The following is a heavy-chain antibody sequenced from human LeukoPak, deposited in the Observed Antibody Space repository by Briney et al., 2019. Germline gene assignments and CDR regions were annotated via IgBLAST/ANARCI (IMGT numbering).Heavy chain of an antibody. J-gene: IGHJ4*02. CDR3: ARRNYYDSSGYYL. CDR2: IYYSGST. CDR1: GGSISSGDYY. V-gene: IGHV4-30-4*01. Sequence: SQTLSLTCTVSGGSISSGDYYWSWIRQPPGKGLEWIGYIYYSGSTYYNPSLKSRVTISVDTSKNQFSLRLSYVTAADTAVYYCARRNYYDSSGYYLWGQGTLVTISS. D-gene: IGHD3-22*01.